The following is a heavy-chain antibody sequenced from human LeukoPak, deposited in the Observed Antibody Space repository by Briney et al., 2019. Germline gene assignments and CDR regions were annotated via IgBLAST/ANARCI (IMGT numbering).Heavy chain of an antibody. CDR2: ISGSGGST. J-gene: IGHJ4*02. Sequence: PGGSLRLSCAASGFTFSSYAMSWVRQAPGKGLEWVSAISGSGGSTYYADPVKGRFTIPRDNSKNTLYLQMNSLRAEDTAVYYCTTGGVLLWFGELFFDYWGQGTLVTVSS. CDR1: GFTFSSYA. CDR3: TTGGVLLWFGELFFDY. V-gene: IGHV3-23*01. D-gene: IGHD3-10*01.